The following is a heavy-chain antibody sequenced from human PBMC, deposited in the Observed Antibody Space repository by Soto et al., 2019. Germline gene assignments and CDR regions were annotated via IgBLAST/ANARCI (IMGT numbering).Heavy chain of an antibody. CDR3: ARHQVGYRVTDY. CDR2: IKEDGSQK. J-gene: IGHJ4*02. Sequence: EVQLVESGGGLVQPGGSLRLSCAASGFSFSMYWMSWVRQAPGKGLEWEANIKEDGSQKYYVDSVKGRFTISRDNAKNSLYLQMNSLRAEDTAVYYCARHQVGYRVTDYWGQGTLVTVSS. V-gene: IGHV3-7*01. D-gene: IGHD1-26*01. CDR1: GFSFSMYW.